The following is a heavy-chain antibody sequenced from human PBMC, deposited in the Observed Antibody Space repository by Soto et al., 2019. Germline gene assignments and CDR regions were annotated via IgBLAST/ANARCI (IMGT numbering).Heavy chain of an antibody. CDR3: ARHAVVTASLGFLELDY. Sequence: HGQLQESGPGLVKPSEALSLTCTVSGGSISSHSWSWIRQPPGEGLEWIGHVYYNGSSNYNPCLKSRVTISVVTFNNHFSLRMTSVTAADTAVYYCARHAVVTASLGFLELDYWGQGIMVTVSS. D-gene: IGHD2-21*02. CDR1: GGSISSHS. V-gene: IGHV4-59*11. J-gene: IGHJ4*02. CDR2: VYYNGSS.